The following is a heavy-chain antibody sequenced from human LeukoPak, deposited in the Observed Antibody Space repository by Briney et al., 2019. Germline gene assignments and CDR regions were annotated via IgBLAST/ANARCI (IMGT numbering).Heavy chain of an antibody. CDR2: MNPNSGNT. J-gene: IGHJ6*02. D-gene: IGHD3-3*01. Sequence: ASVKVSCKASGCTFTSYDINWVRQATGQGLEWMGWMNPNSGNTGYAQKFQGRVTMTRNTSISTAYMELSSLRSEDTAVYYCARGRKYLEWTYYYYYGMDVWGQGTTVTVSS. CDR3: ARGRKYLEWTYYYYYGMDV. CDR1: GCTFTSYD. V-gene: IGHV1-8*01.